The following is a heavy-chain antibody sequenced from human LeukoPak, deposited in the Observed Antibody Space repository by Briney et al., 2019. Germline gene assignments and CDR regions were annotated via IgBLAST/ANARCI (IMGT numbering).Heavy chain of an antibody. CDR3: ASGRRIVVVPAAIAY. V-gene: IGHV3-30*03. D-gene: IGHD2-2*01. Sequence: GGFLRLSCAASGFTFSSYCMNWVRQAPCKGLEWVGVISYDGSNKYYADSVKGRFTISRDNSKNTLYLQMNSLRAEDTAVYYCASGRRIVVVPAAIAYWGQGPLVTASS. CDR1: GFTFSSYC. J-gene: IGHJ4*02. CDR2: ISYDGSNK.